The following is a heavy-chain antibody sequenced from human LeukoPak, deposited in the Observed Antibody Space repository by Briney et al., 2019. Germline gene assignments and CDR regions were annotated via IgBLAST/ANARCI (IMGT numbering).Heavy chain of an antibody. CDR3: ANAGDSSGYYYGYYY. D-gene: IGHD3-22*01. CDR2: ISGSGGST. V-gene: IGHV3-23*01. Sequence: GGSLRLSCAASGFTFSSYSMNWVRQAPGKGLEWVSAISGSGGSTYYADSVKGRFTISRDNSKNTLYLQMNSLRAEDTAVYYCANAGDSSGYYYGYYYWGQGTLVTVSS. CDR1: GFTFSSYS. J-gene: IGHJ4*02.